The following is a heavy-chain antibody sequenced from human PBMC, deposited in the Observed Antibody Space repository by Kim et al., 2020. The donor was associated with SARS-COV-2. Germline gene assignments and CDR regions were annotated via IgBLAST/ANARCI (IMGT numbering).Heavy chain of an antibody. J-gene: IGHJ4*02. CDR1: GFTFGSYG. CDR2: ISYDGSNK. V-gene: IGHV3-30*18. Sequence: GGSLRLSCAASGFTFGSYGMHWVRQAPGKGLEWVAVISYDGSNKYYADSVKGRFTISRDNSKNTLYLQMNSLRAEDTAVYYCAKVGGITIFGVVMPHSLYFDYWGQGTLVTVSS. CDR3: AKVGGITIFGVVMPHSLYFDY. D-gene: IGHD3-3*01.